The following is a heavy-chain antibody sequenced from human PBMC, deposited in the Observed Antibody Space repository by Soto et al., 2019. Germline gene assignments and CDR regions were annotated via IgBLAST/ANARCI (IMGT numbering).Heavy chain of an antibody. Sequence: LRLSCAASEFTFSNYWMHWVRQAPGKGLEWVSCINTDGSSTNYADSVKGRFTISRDNAKNTLYLQMNSLRAEDTAVYYCARDKSGPADYWGQGTLVTVSS. CDR1: EFTFSNYW. V-gene: IGHV3-74*01. J-gene: IGHJ4*02. CDR3: ARDKSGPADY. D-gene: IGHD5-12*01. CDR2: INTDGSST.